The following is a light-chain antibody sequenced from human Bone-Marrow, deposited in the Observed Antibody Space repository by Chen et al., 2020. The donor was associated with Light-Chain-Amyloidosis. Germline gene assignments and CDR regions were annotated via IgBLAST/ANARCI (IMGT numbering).Light chain of an antibody. V-gene: IGLV2-14*03. CDR1: SSDV. CDR2: DVI. J-gene: IGLJ3*02. Sequence: QSALTQPAPVSGTPGQAITDSCTGASSDVSWYQQHPGKAPKLVIYDVINRPSAVSSRFSGSKSGNTASLTISGLQAEDEADYFCSSSATSNTWVFGGGTKLTVL. CDR3: SSSATSNTWV.